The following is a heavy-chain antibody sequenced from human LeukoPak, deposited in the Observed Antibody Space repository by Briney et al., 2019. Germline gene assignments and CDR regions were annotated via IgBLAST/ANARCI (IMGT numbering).Heavy chain of an antibody. V-gene: IGHV3-23*01. CDR2: ISGSGGST. J-gene: IGHJ3*02. CDR1: GFTFSTYA. CDR3: AREPTHAAFDI. Sequence: GGSLRLSCAASGFTFSTYAVNWVRQAPGKGLEWVSTISGSGGSTYYADSVKGRFTISRDNSKNTLYLQMNSLRAEDTAVYYCAREPTHAAFDIWGPGTMVTVSS.